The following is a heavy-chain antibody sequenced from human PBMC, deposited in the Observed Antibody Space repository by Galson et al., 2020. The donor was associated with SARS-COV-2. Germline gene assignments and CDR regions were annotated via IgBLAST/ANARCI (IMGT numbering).Heavy chain of an antibody. CDR2: IYYSGST. Sequence: SETLSLTCTVSGGSISSGGYYWSWLRQHPGKGLEWIGYIYYSGSTYYNPSLKSRVTISVDTSKNQFSLKLSSVTAADTAVYYCARAPITIFGVSDAFGIWGQGTTVTVSS. D-gene: IGHD3-3*01. CDR3: ARAPITIFGVSDAFGI. J-gene: IGHJ3*02. V-gene: IGHV4-31*03. CDR1: GGSISSGGYY.